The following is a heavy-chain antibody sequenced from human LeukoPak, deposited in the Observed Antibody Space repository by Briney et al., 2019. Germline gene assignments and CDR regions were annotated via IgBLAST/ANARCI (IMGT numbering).Heavy chain of an antibody. D-gene: IGHD4-23*01. Sequence: GGSLRLSCAASGFTFSSYAMHWVRQAPGKGLEWVAVISYDGSNKYYADSVKGRFTISRDNSKNTLYLQMNSLRAEDTAVYYCASPTVVTSTVVWGQGTLVTVSS. CDR2: ISYDGSNK. CDR3: ASPTVVTSTVV. J-gene: IGHJ4*02. CDR1: GFTFSSYA. V-gene: IGHV3-30*04.